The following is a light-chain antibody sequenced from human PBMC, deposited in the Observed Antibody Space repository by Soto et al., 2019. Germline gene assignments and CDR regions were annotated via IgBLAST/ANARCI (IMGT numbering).Light chain of an antibody. CDR3: SLYASTNTFM. CDR2: EAT. V-gene: IGLV2-23*02. J-gene: IGLJ3*02. Sequence: QSALTQPASVSGSPGQSITISCTGTSSDIGRYNLVSWYQQQPGKPPKLMIYEATKRPSGVSNRFSGSKSGNTASLTISGLQAEDEADYYCSLYASTNTFMFGGGTKVSVL. CDR1: SSDIGRYNL.